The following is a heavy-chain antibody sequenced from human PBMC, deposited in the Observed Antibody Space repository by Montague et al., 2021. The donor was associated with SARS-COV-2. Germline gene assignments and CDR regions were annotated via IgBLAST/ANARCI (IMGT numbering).Heavy chain of an antibody. D-gene: IGHD1-26*01. Sequence: SLRLSCAASEFIFSSYWMHWVRQIPGKGLVWVSRLNDDGSHTSYADSVKGRFTISRDNARNTLYLQMNSLRVEDTAVYYCARDVGGRASYWGQGILVTVSS. J-gene: IGHJ4*02. V-gene: IGHV3-74*01. CDR3: ARDVGGRASY. CDR1: EFIFSSYW. CDR2: LNDDGSHT.